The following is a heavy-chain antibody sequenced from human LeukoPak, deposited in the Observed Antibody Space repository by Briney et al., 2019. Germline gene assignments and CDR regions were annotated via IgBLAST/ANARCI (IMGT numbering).Heavy chain of an antibody. J-gene: IGHJ3*02. CDR1: GGSISSYY. D-gene: IGHD3-10*01. V-gene: IGHV4-59*08. CDR3: ARLRFNTMVRGDFAFDI. CDR2: IYYSGST. Sequence: SETLSLTCTVSGGSISSYYWSWIRQPPGKGLEWIGYIYYSGSTNYNPSLKSRVTISVDTSKNQFSLKLSSVTAADTAVYYCARLRFNTMVRGDFAFDIWGQGTMVTVSS.